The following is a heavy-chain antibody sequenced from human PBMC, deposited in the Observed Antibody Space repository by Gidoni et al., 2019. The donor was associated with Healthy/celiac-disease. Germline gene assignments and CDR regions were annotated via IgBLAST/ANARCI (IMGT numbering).Heavy chain of an antibody. Sequence: EVQLVESGGGLVKPGGSLRLSCAASGFTFSSYSMNWVRQAPGKELEWVSSISSSSSYIYYADSVKGRFTISRDNAKNSLYLQMNSLRAEDTAVYYCARDRDYDFWSGYYNPYYYYGMDVWGHGTTVTVSS. J-gene: IGHJ6*02. V-gene: IGHV3-21*01. CDR2: ISSSSSYI. D-gene: IGHD3-3*01. CDR3: ARDRDYDFWSGYYNPYYYYGMDV. CDR1: GFTFSSYS.